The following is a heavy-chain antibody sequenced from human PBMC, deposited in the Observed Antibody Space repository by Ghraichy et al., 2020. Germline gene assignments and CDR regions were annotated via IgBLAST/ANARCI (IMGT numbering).Heavy chain of an antibody. CDR3: ARIWYSRSPYYYFDH. D-gene: IGHD6-6*01. Sequence: SETLSLTCTVSGGSISGYFWSWIRQPPGRGLEWIGYIYHSGSTNYNPSLNSRVTISVDTSKKQFSLKLNSVTAADTAVYYCARIWYSRSPYYYFDHWGQGAPVTVSS. V-gene: IGHV4-59*08. J-gene: IGHJ4*02. CDR2: IYHSGST. CDR1: GGSISGYF.